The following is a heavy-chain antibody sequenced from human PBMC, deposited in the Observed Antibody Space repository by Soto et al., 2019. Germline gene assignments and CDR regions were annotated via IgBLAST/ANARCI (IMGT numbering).Heavy chain of an antibody. D-gene: IGHD4-4*01. J-gene: IGHJ6*02. CDR2: INPSGGST. Sequence: ASVKVSCKASGYTFTSYYMHWVRQAPGQGLEWMGIINPSGGSTSYAQKFQGRVTMTRDTSTSTVYMELSSLRSEDTAVYYCARNLKGLQDSVAMYYYGVDVWGQGTTVTVSS. CDR3: ARNLKGLQDSVAMYYYGVDV. CDR1: GYTFTSYY. V-gene: IGHV1-46*01.